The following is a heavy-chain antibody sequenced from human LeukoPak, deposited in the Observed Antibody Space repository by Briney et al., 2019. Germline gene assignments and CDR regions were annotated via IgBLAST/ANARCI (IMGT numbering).Heavy chain of an antibody. CDR3: TRNSGSGLDH. D-gene: IGHD1-26*01. Sequence: ASVKVSCKASGYTFTAYYIQWVRQAPGQGLEWMGLIDPSVGSTSNAQKFQGRITLTRDTSTSTVFMELTSLTSEDTAVYYCTRNSGSGLDHWGQGTLVTVSS. CDR1: GYTFTAYY. CDR2: IDPSVGST. V-gene: IGHV1-46*01. J-gene: IGHJ4*02.